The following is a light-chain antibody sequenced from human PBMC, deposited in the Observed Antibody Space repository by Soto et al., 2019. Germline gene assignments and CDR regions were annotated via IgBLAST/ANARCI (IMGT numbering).Light chain of an antibody. CDR2: TAS. CDR1: QTISSY. Sequence: IPMTQSPSSLSASVGDRVTITCRAGQTISSYLNWYQQKPGKAPKLLIYTASSLQSGVPSRFSGSGFGTDFTLTISSLQPEDFATYYCQQSYNSPRTFGGGTKVEIK. J-gene: IGKJ4*01. V-gene: IGKV1-39*01. CDR3: QQSYNSPRT.